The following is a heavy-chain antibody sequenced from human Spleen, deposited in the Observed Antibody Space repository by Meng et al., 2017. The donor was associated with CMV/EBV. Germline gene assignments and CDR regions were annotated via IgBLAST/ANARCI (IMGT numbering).Heavy chain of an antibody. D-gene: IGHD1-26*01. V-gene: IGHV3-11*01. J-gene: IGHJ5*02. CDR1: GFTFSDYY. CDR3: ARDPVGASIP. Sequence: GGSLRLSCAASGFTFSDYYMTWIRQAPGKGLQWVSYISPSGDTIYYTDSVQGRFTVSRDNARDSLYLQMNSLRAEDTAVYHCARDPVGASIPWGQGTLVTVSS. CDR2: ISPSGDTI.